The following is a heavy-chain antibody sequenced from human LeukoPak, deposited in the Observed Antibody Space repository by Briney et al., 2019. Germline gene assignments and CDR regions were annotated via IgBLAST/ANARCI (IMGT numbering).Heavy chain of an antibody. D-gene: IGHD5-12*01. J-gene: IGHJ6*02. CDR2: IWYDGSNK. CDR1: GFTFSSYG. V-gene: IGHV3-33*01. CDR3: ARELNRGYSGYDSIYYYYGMDV. Sequence: GGSPRLSCAASGFTFSSYGMHWVRQAPGKGLEWVAVIWYDGSNKYYADSVKGRFTISRDNSKNTLYLQMNSLRAEDTAVYYCARELNRGYSGYDSIYYYYGMDVWGQGTTVTVSS.